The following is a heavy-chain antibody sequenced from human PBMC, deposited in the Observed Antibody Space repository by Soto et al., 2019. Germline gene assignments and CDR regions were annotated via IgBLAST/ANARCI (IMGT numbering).Heavy chain of an antibody. V-gene: IGHV3-23*01. CDR3: AREKAVAGISFDF. CDR2: VSASGLNT. Sequence: GESLKISCAASGFTFSTYAMAWVRQAPGKGLEWVSGVSASGLNTDYADPVKGRFYISRDNSKNTVSLHMNSLRAEDTALYYCAREKAVAGISFDFWGQGTPVTVSS. CDR1: GFTFSTYA. J-gene: IGHJ4*02. D-gene: IGHD6-19*01.